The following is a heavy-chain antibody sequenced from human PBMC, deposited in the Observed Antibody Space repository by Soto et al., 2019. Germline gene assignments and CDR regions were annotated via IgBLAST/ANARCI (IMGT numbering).Heavy chain of an antibody. CDR1: GASMNTYY. J-gene: IGHJ6*03. V-gene: IGHV4-59*08. D-gene: IGHD3-22*01. CDR3: ARGNTHGYYYMDV. Sequence: QVQLQESGPGLVKPSETLSLTCAVSGASMNTYYWSWIRQPPGKGLEWIGYFYYSGLTNYNPSLKSRVTISRDTSKNQFSLKLSSLTAADTAVYFCARGNTHGYYYMDVWGRGTTVTVSS. CDR2: FYYSGLT.